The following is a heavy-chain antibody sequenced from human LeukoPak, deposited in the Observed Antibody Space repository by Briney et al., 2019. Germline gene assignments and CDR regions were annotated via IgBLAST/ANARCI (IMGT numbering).Heavy chain of an antibody. CDR3: ASADYDDYYIDF. D-gene: IGHD4-17*01. J-gene: IGHJ4*02. V-gene: IGHV4-59*01. CDR2: IYYSGMT. CDR1: GGSISRYY. Sequence: SETLSLTCTVSGGSISRYYWSWIRHPPGKGLEWIGYIYYSGMTNYNPSLKSRVTISLDTSKNQFSLKLSSVTAADTAVYYCASADYDDYYIDFWGQGTLVTVSS.